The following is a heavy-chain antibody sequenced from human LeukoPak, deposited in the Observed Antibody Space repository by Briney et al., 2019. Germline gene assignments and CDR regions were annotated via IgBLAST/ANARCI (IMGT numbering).Heavy chain of an antibody. CDR3: YIAVADSGDY. Sequence: PSETLSLTCTVSGGSISSSSYYWGWIRQSPGKGLEWPGSMYNTGITYYNPSLKSRVTISVDTSKNQFSLKLSSVTAADTAVYYCYIAVADSGDYWGQGTLVTVSS. CDR1: GGSISSSSYY. V-gene: IGHV4-39*01. J-gene: IGHJ4*02. CDR2: MYNTGIT. D-gene: IGHD6-19*01.